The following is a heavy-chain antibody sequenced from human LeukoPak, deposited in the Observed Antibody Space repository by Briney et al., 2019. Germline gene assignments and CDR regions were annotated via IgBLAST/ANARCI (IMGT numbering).Heavy chain of an antibody. V-gene: IGHV1-69*06. CDR3: ARGKDYYDSSGYYGGDAFDI. Sequence: SVKVSCKASGGTFSSYAISWVRQDPGQGLEWMGGIIPILGTAKYAQKFQGRVTITADKATSTAYMELSSLRSEDTAVYYCARGKDYYDSSGYYGGDAFDIWGQGTMVTVSS. CDR1: GGTFSSYA. J-gene: IGHJ3*02. CDR2: IIPILGTA. D-gene: IGHD3-22*01.